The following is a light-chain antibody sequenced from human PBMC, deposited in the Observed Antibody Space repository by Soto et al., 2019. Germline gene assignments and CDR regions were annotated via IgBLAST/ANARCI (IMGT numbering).Light chain of an antibody. Sequence: SVLTQPASVSGSPGQSIAISCTGTSSDVGGYNYVSWYQQHPGKAPKLLINDVSNRPSGVSSRFSGSKSGNTASLTISGLQAEDEAGYYCSSYTISRTYVFGTGTNVTVL. V-gene: IGLV2-14*01. J-gene: IGLJ1*01. CDR1: SSDVGGYNY. CDR2: DVS. CDR3: SSYTISRTYV.